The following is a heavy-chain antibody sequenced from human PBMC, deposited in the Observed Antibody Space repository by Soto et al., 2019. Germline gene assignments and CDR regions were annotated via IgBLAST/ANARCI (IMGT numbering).Heavy chain of an antibody. D-gene: IGHD3-3*01. CDR2: ISAYNGNT. CDR1: GYTFTSYG. CDR3: ARGPWAYYDFWSGHFTRYYYYYGMDV. V-gene: IGHV1-18*01. J-gene: IGHJ6*02. Sequence: ASVKVSCKASGYTFTSYGISWVRQAPGQGLEWMGWISAYNGNTNYAQKLQGRVTMTTDTSTSTAYMELRSLRSDDTAVYYCARGPWAYYDFWSGHFTRYYYYYGMDVWGQGTTVTVSS.